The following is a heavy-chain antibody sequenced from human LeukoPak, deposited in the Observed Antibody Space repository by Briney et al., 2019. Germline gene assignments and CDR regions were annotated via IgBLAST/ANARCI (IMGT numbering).Heavy chain of an antibody. Sequence: GGSLRLSCAASGFAFSSYWMSWVRQAPGKGLEWVANIKPDGSEKHYVDSVKGRFTIARDNAKNSLYLQMNSLRAEDTAVYYCASRGSSGWYQGGFDYWGQGTLVTVSS. CDR3: ASRGSSGWYQGGFDY. CDR2: IKPDGSEK. J-gene: IGHJ4*02. V-gene: IGHV3-7*01. CDR1: GFAFSSYW. D-gene: IGHD6-19*01.